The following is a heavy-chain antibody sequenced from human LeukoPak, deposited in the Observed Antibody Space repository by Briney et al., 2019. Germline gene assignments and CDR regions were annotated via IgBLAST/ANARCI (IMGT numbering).Heavy chain of an antibody. J-gene: IGHJ3*02. CDR3: ARDLYGDDAFDI. Sequence: ASVRVSFKASGYTFTSYAMHWVRQAPGERREWMGWINAGNGNTKYSQKFQGRVTITRDTSASTAYMELSSLRSEDTAVYYCARDLYGDDAFDIWGQGTMVTVSS. CDR2: INAGNGNT. D-gene: IGHD2/OR15-2a*01. CDR1: GYTFTSYA. V-gene: IGHV1-3*01.